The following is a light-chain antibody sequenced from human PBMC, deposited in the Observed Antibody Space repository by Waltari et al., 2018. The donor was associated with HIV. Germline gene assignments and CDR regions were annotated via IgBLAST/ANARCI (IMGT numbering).Light chain of an antibody. CDR3: ATWDRSLSRVI. J-gene: IGLJ2*01. CDR2: DNN. V-gene: IGLV1-51*01. Sequence: QSVLTQPPSVSAAPRQKVTISCSGTSSNIGNNFVSWYQQLPGTAPTLLIYDNNKRPSGIPYRFSGSKSGTSATLGITGLQTGDEADYFCATWDRSLSRVIFGGGTRLTVL. CDR1: SSNIGNNF.